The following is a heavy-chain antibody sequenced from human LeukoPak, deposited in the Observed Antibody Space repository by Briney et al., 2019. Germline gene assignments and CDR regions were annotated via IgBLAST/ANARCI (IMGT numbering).Heavy chain of an antibody. D-gene: IGHD1-26*01. V-gene: IGHV3-9*03. Sequence: GGSLRLSCAASGFTFSSYWMSWVRQAPGKGLEWVSGISWNSGSIGYADSVKGRFTISRDNAKNSLYLQMNSLRAEDMALYYCAKAISGSYFHDAFDIWGQGTMVTVSS. CDR1: GFTFSSYW. CDR3: AKAISGSYFHDAFDI. J-gene: IGHJ3*02. CDR2: ISWNSGSI.